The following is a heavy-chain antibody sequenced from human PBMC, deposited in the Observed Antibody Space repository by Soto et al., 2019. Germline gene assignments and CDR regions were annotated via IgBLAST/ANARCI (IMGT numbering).Heavy chain of an antibody. CDR1: EFNFSSSW. V-gene: IGHV3-74*01. CDR3: VTGRSEH. J-gene: IGHJ1*01. Sequence: RTPSGVGFEFNFSSSWMHWVCQGPGKGLVWVSRINSDGSSINYADSVKGRFTTSRDNAKNMLFLEMNSLRAEDTALYYCVTGRSEHWGQAILVT. CDR2: INSDGSSI.